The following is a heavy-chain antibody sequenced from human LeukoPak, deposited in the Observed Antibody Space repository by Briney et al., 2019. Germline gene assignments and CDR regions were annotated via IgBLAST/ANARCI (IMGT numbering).Heavy chain of an antibody. J-gene: IGHJ4*02. CDR3: ARDLKGSLWFGESFDY. V-gene: IGHV3-30-3*01. CDR2: ISYDGSNK. D-gene: IGHD3-10*01. CDR1: GFTFSSYA. Sequence: GGSLTLSCAASGFTFSSYAMHWVRQAPGQGLEWVAVISYDGSNKYYADSVKGRFTISRDNTKNTLYLQMNSLRAEDTAVYYCARDLKGSLWFGESFDYWGQGTLVTVSS.